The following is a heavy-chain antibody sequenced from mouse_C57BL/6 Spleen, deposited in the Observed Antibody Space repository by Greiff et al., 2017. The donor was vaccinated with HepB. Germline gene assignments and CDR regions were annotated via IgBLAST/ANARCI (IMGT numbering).Heavy chain of an antibody. CDR1: GYAFSSSW. V-gene: IGHV1-82*01. CDR3: ARGLRREGNYYAMDY. Sequence: VQLQQSGPELVKPGASVKISCKASGYAFSSSWMNWVKQRPGKGLEWIGRIYPGDGDTNYNGKFKGKATLTADKSSSTAYMQLSSLTSEDSAVYCCARGLRREGNYYAMDYWGQGTSVTVSS. CDR2: IYPGDGDT. J-gene: IGHJ4*01. D-gene: IGHD2-12*01.